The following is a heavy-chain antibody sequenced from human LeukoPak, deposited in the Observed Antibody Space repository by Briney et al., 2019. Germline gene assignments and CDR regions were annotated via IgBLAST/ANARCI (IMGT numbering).Heavy chain of an antibody. J-gene: IGHJ4*02. CDR3: ARHGGYCANGVCYNFDF. D-gene: IGHD2-8*01. Sequence: SETLSLTCTVSGGSISSGGYYWSWIRQHPGKGLEWIGYIYYSGSTYYNPSLKSRVTISVDTSKNQFSLNLSSVTAADTAVYYCARHGGYCANGVCYNFDFWGQGTLVTVSS. V-gene: IGHV4-31*03. CDR2: IYYSGST. CDR1: GGSISSGGYY.